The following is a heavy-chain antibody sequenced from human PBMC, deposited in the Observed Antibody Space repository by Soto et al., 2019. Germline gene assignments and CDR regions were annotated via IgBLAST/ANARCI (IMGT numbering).Heavy chain of an antibody. J-gene: IGHJ5*02. CDR1: GFTFSSYS. V-gene: IGHV3-48*01. CDR2: ITSSGSAI. Sequence: GGSLRLSCEASGFTFSSYSMNWVRQAPGKGLQWVSFITSSGSAIYYADSVMGRFTISRDNAKNSLHLQMNSLRAEDTAVYYCAMSLWFGNTPNWFDPWGQGTLVTVSS. D-gene: IGHD3-10*01. CDR3: AMSLWFGNTPNWFDP.